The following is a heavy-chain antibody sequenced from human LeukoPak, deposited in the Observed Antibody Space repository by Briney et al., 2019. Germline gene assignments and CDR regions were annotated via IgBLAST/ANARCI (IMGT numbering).Heavy chain of an antibody. D-gene: IGHD3-3*01. CDR1: GGSISSGSYY. J-gene: IGHJ4*02. CDR3: ARARTYSSLFEWFDY. Sequence: PSQTLSLTCTVSGGSISSGSYYWSWLRQPAGTELESIGRICTSGSTNYNPSLKSRATISVDTSKNQFSLKLSSVTAADTAVYYCARARTYSSLFEWFDYWGQGTLVTVSS. CDR2: ICTSGST. V-gene: IGHV4-61*02.